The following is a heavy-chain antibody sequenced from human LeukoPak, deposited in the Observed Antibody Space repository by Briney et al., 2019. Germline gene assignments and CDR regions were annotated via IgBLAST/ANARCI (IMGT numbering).Heavy chain of an antibody. Sequence: SETLSLTCAVYGGSFSGYCWSWIRQPPGKGLEWIGEINHSGSTNYNPSPKSRVTISVDTSKNQFSLKLSSVTAADTAVYYCARARSNYMYYGSGSYYNGHLFFDYGGQGTLVTVSS. J-gene: IGHJ4*02. D-gene: IGHD3-10*01. CDR1: GGSFSGYC. CDR3: ARARSNYMYYGSGSYYNGHLFFDY. CDR2: INHSGST. V-gene: IGHV4-34*01.